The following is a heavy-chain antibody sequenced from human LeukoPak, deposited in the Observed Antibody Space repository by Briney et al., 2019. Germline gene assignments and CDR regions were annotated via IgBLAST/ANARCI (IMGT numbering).Heavy chain of an antibody. J-gene: IGHJ6*02. Sequence: SETLSLTCAVYGGSFSGYYWSWIRQPPGKGLEWIGEINHSGSTNYNPSLKSRVTISVDTSKNQFTLKLSSVTATDTAVYYCARGELRRPYYYYGMDVWGQGTTVTVSS. CDR3: ARGELRRPYYYYGMDV. D-gene: IGHD1-7*01. CDR1: GGSFSGYY. V-gene: IGHV4-34*01. CDR2: INHSGST.